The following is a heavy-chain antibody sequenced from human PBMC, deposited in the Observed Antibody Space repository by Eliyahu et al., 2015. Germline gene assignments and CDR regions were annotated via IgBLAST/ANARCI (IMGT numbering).Heavy chain of an antibody. Sequence: EVQLVESGGTLVQPGGSLTLSXAASGFTFSXAXXSWVRQAPGEGLECVSSISGSGGGTFHADSVKGRFTISRDNSKNILHLQMNSLRAEDTAIYYCAKGRGPCSGDRCYSVLFESWGQGTLVTVSS. J-gene: IGHJ4*02. D-gene: IGHD2-15*01. CDR1: GFTFSXAX. V-gene: IGHV3-23*04. CDR2: ISGSGGGT. CDR3: AKGRGPCSGDRCYSVLFES.